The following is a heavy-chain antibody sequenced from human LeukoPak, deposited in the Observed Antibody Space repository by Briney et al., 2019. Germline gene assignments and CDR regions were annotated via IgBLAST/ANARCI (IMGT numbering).Heavy chain of an antibody. CDR2: INSDGSST. Sequence: GGSLRLSCAASGFTFSSYWMHWVRQAPGKGLVWDSRINSDGSSTSYADSVKGRFTISRDNAKNTLYLQMNSLRAEDTAVYYCASDYSSGWYYDYWGQGTLVTVSS. CDR3: ASDYSSGWYYDY. J-gene: IGHJ4*02. CDR1: GFTFSSYW. D-gene: IGHD6-19*01. V-gene: IGHV3-74*01.